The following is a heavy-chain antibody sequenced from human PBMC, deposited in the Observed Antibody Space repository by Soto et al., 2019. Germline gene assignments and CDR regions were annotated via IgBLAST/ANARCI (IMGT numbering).Heavy chain of an antibody. CDR3: ARAKQWLSIDY. D-gene: IGHD6-19*01. CDR1: GFTVSSNY. V-gene: IGHV3-66*01. Sequence: EVQLVESGGVLVQPGGSLRLSCAASGFTVSSNYMGWVRQSPGKGLEWVSVIYSGGSTYYADSVNGRFTISRDNSKNTLYLQMNGLRDEDTAGYFCARAKQWLSIDYWGQGTLVTVSS. CDR2: IYSGGST. J-gene: IGHJ4*02.